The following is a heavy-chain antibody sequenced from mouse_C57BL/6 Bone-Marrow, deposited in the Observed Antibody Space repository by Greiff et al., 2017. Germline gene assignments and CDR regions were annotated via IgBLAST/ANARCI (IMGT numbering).Heavy chain of an antibody. CDR1: GYTFTSYW. D-gene: IGHD2-4*01. J-gene: IGHJ4*01. CDR2: IDPSDSYT. CDR3: AREGYDYDEVYAMDY. Sequence: QVQLQQPGAELVRPGTSVKLSCKASGYTFTSYWMHWVKQRPGQGLEWIGEIDPSDSYTNYNQKFKGKATLTVDTSSSTAYMQLSSLTSEDSAVYYCAREGYDYDEVYAMDYWGQGTSVTVSS. V-gene: IGHV1-59*01.